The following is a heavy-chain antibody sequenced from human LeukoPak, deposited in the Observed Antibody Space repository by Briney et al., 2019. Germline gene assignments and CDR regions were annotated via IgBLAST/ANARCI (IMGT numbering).Heavy chain of an antibody. Sequence: ASVKVSCKASGYTFTSYYLHWVGQAPGQGLEGRGKINPTVGDTTYAQKFQGRVTMTRDMSTGTVYMDLSSLRSEDTAVYYCARYGFSSVWQGGWHAFDIWGQGTTVTVSS. D-gene: IGHD6-25*01. CDR1: GYTFTSYY. CDR2: INPTVGDT. J-gene: IGHJ3*02. V-gene: IGHV1-46*01. CDR3: ARYGFSSVWQGGWHAFDI.